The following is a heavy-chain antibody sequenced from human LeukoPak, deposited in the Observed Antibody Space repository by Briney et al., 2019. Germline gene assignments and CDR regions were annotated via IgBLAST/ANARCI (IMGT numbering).Heavy chain of an antibody. CDR3: ARGGYYTFDS. CDR1: GFSFRDYW. J-gene: IGHJ4*02. D-gene: IGHD3-3*01. CDR2: INKDESAR. V-gene: IGHV3-7*01. Sequence: GGSLRLSCAASGFSFRDYWMNWVRQAPGRGLEWVASINKDESARYYVDSVKGRFTISRDNAKNSLYLQMNSLRVEDTAVYFCARGGYYTFDSWGQGTLVTVSS.